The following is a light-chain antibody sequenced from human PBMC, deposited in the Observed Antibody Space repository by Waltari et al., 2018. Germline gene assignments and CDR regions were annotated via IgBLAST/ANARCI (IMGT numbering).Light chain of an antibody. CDR1: SNDVGGYNS. CDR3: SSQSSNDVVL. Sequence: QSALTQPASVSGSPGQSVTIFCAGTSNDVGGYNSVSWYQEHPGQAPRVIIYDVSDRPSGVSDRFSGSKSGNTASLTSSGLQAEDEADYYCSSQSSNDVVLVGGGTKLTVL. CDR2: DVS. V-gene: IGLV2-14*01. J-gene: IGLJ2*01.